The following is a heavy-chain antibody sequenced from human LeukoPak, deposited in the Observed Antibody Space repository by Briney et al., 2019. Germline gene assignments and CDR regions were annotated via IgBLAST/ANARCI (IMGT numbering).Heavy chain of an antibody. J-gene: IGHJ4*02. CDR2: ISGSGGST. D-gene: IGHD6-19*01. V-gene: IGHV3-23*01. CDR3: AKDPKVVAVAGHFDY. CDR1: GFTFSSYA. Sequence: GGSLRLSCAASGFTFSSYAMHWVRQAPGKGLEWVSAISGSGGSTYYADSVKGRFTISRDNSKNTLYLQMNSLRAEDTAVYYCAKDPKVVAVAGHFDYWGQGTLVTVST.